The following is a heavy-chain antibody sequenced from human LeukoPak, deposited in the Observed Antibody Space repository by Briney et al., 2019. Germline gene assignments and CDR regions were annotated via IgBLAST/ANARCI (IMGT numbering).Heavy chain of an antibody. CDR3: ATGGDLYCTTANCLPFDY. J-gene: IGHJ4*02. V-gene: IGHV3-7*01. CDR2: IQQNGGGK. D-gene: IGHD2-8*01. Sequence: GGSLRLSCAASGLTFDSYWMSWVRQAPGKGLEGVANIQQNGGGKHYVDSVKGRFTISRDNAKNSLYLQMDNLRAEDTAVYYCATGGDLYCTTANCLPFDYWGQGTLVTVSS. CDR1: GLTFDSYW.